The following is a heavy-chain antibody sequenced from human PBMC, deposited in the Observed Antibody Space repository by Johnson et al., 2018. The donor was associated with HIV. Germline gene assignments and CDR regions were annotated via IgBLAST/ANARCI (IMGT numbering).Heavy chain of an antibody. V-gene: IGHV3-30-3*02. CDR1: GFTFSNYA. CDR3: AKLIRQWLVGHDAFDI. D-gene: IGHD6-19*01. Sequence: QVQLVESGGGVVQPGRSLRLSCAASGFTFSNYAMHWVRQAPGKGLEWVAVISYDGSKKYYVDSVKGRFTISRDNSKNTLYLQMNSLRAEDTAVYYCAKLIRQWLVGHDAFDIWGQGTMVTVSS. J-gene: IGHJ3*02. CDR2: ISYDGSKK.